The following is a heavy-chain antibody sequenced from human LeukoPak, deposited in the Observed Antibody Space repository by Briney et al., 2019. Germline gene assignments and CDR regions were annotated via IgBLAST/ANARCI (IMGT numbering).Heavy chain of an antibody. J-gene: IGHJ4*02. CDR3: AMTTVGFDY. Sequence: GGSLRLSCAASGFTFSNYWMHWVRQAPGKGLIWVSRINNDGSNAAYADSVKGRFTIPRDNAKNTLYLQMNSLRAEDTAVYYCAMTTVGFDYWGQGALVTVSS. V-gene: IGHV3-74*03. D-gene: IGHD4-23*01. CDR1: GFTFSNYW. CDR2: INNDGSNA.